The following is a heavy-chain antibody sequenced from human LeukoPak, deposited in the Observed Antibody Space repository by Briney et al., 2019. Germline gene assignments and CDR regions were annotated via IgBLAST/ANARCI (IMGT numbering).Heavy chain of an antibody. J-gene: IGHJ4*02. CDR3: AKGIVGATRGFDY. Sequence: GGSLRLSCAASGFTFSSYAMNWVRQAPGKGLKWVSGFRGSGVATFYADSVKGRFTISRDNSKNTLYLRMNSLRAEDTAVYYCAKGIVGATRGFDYWGQGTLVTVSS. CDR1: GFTFSSYA. V-gene: IGHV3-23*01. D-gene: IGHD1-26*01. CDR2: FRGSGVAT.